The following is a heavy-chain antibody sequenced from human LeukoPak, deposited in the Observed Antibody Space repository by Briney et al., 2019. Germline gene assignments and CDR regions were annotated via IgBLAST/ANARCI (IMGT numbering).Heavy chain of an antibody. CDR1: CVSFNDYY. CDR2: INHSGYT. CDR3: TRMTAGHDY. V-gene: IGHV4-34*01. D-gene: IGHD2-21*02. Sequence: SETLSLTCAVSCVSFNDYYWSWVRQTPGKGLEWIGEINHSGYTNDSPSLKSRVLHSIDTSRKQLSLTLRSVTVADTGIYYCTRMTAGHDYWGQGTLVTVSS. J-gene: IGHJ4*02.